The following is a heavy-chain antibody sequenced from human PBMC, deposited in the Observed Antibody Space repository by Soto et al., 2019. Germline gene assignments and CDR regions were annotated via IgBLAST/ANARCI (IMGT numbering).Heavy chain of an antibody. CDR3: ASSSIVRRSRGYSGYDSDYYYGMDV. V-gene: IGHV1-69*01. D-gene: IGHD5-12*01. CDR1: GGTFSSYA. J-gene: IGHJ6*02. Sequence: QVQLVQSGAEVKKPGSSVKVSCKASGGTFSSYAISWVRQAPGQGLEWMGGIIPIFGTANYAQKFQGRVTITADESTSTAYMELSSLRSEDTAVYYCASSSIVRRSRGYSGYDSDYYYGMDVWGQGTTVTVSS. CDR2: IIPIFGTA.